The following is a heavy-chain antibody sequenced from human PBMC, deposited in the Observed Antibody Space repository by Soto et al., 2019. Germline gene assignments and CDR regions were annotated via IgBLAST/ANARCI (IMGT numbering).Heavy chain of an antibody. CDR2: INHSGST. Sequence: SETLSLTCAVYGGSFSGYYWSWIRQPPGKGPEWIGEINHSGSTNYNPSLKSRVTISVDTSKNQFSLKLSSVTAADTAVYYCARVYITSSGSTKIDYWGQGTLVTVSS. J-gene: IGHJ4*02. V-gene: IGHV4-34*01. CDR3: ARVYITSSGSTKIDY. D-gene: IGHD6-19*01. CDR1: GGSFSGYY.